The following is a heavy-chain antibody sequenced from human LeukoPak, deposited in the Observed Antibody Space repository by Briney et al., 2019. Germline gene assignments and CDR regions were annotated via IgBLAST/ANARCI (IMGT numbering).Heavy chain of an antibody. D-gene: IGHD2-15*01. J-gene: IGHJ4*02. CDR3: ARDSCSGGSCYSGTKGFDY. CDR1: GFIFSTYW. CDR2: IKQDGSEK. V-gene: IGHV3-7*01. Sequence: GGSLRLSCAASGFIFSTYWMSWVRQAPGKGLEWVANIKQDGSEKYYVDSVKGRFTISRDNAKNSLYLQMNSLRAGDTAVYYCARDSCSGGSCYSGTKGFDYWGQGTLVTVSS.